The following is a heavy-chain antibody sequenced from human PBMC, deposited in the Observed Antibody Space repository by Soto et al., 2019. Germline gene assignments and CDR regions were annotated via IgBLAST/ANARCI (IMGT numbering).Heavy chain of an antibody. V-gene: IGHV1-18*01. D-gene: IGHD6-25*01. J-gene: IGHJ4*02. CDR1: GYTFTSYG. Sequence: ASVKVSCKASGYTFTSYGISWVRQAPGQGLEWMGWISAYNGNTNYAQKLQGRVTMTTDTSTSTAYMELRSLRSDDTAVYYCARDPPPDPAAEDLLDYWGQGTLVTVSS. CDR2: ISAYNGNT. CDR3: ARDPPPDPAAEDLLDY.